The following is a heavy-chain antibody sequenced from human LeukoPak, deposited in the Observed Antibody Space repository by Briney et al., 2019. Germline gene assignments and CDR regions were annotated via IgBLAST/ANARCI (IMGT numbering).Heavy chain of an antibody. D-gene: IGHD6-13*01. CDR3: ARDRSIAAASGWFDP. CDR1: GYTFTSYY. CDR2: INPSGGST. J-gene: IGHJ5*02. Sequence: GASVKVSCKASGYTFTSYYMHWVRQAPGQGLEWMGIINPSGGSTSYAQKFQGRVTMTRDTSTSTVYMELSSLRSEDTAVYYCARDRSIAAASGWFDPWGQGTLVTVSS. V-gene: IGHV1-46*01.